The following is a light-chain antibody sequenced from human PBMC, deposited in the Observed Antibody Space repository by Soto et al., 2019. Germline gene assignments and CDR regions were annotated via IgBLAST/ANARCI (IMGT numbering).Light chain of an antibody. CDR3: QRIHTYPVT. V-gene: IGKV1-9*01. CDR1: QGISSY. Sequence: DIQLTQSPSFLSASVGDRVTITCRASQGISSYLAWYQQKPGTAPKLLIYAVSTLQSGVPSRFSGRGPRATCLETIRSMQHEEVGTSICQRIHTYPVTLGPGTKVHIK. J-gene: IGKJ3*01. CDR2: AVS.